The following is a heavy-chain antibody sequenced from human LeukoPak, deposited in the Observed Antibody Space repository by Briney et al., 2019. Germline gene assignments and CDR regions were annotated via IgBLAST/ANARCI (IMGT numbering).Heavy chain of an antibody. CDR1: GFTFDDYG. Sequence: GGSLRLSCAASGFTFDDYGISWVRQAPGKGLEWVSGINWNGGSTGYADAVKGRFTISRDNAKNSLYLQMNSLGAEDTALYYCARAHLRASAFDIWGQGTMVTVSS. CDR2: INWNGGST. CDR3: ARAHLRASAFDI. J-gene: IGHJ3*02. V-gene: IGHV3-20*04. D-gene: IGHD4-17*01.